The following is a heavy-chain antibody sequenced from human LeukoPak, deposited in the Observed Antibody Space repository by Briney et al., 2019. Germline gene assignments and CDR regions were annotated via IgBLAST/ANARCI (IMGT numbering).Heavy chain of an antibody. Sequence: QSGGSLRLSCVASGFTFNINAMSWVRQAPGQGLEWVSSISVTGSSTYYVDSVKGRFTTSRDNSKNTLYLQMNGLRVEDTAVYYCAKTLRSGDWYFDYWGQGTLVTVSS. J-gene: IGHJ4*02. V-gene: IGHV3-23*01. CDR1: GFTFNINA. CDR3: AKTLRSGDWYFDY. D-gene: IGHD2-21*02. CDR2: ISVTGSST.